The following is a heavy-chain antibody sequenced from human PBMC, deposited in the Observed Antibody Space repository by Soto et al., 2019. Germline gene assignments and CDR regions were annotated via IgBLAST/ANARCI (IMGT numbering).Heavy chain of an antibody. CDR1: GGSVSSGSYY. D-gene: IGHD2-2*01. CDR2: IYYSGST. J-gene: IGHJ5*02. Sequence: SETLSLTCTVSGGSVSSGSYYWSWIRQPPGKGLEWIGYIYYSGSTNYNPFLKSRVTISVDTSKNQFSLKLSSVTAADTAVYYCARAGIVVVPAAEYNWFDPWGQGTLVTVSS. V-gene: IGHV4-61*01. CDR3: ARAGIVVVPAAEYNWFDP.